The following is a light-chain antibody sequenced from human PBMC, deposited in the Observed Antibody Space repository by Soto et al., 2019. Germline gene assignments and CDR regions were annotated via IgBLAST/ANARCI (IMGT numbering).Light chain of an antibody. J-gene: IGKJ1*01. V-gene: IGKV1-5*01. CDR1: QSVGTW. CDR3: QQYKSYSWT. Sequence: DIQMTQSPSTLSASVGGRVTITCRASQSVGTWVAWYQQKPGKAPKLLIYGASNLESGVPSRFSGSGYGTEFTLTITTLQPDDFATYYCQQYKSYSWTFGQGTKVDNK. CDR2: GAS.